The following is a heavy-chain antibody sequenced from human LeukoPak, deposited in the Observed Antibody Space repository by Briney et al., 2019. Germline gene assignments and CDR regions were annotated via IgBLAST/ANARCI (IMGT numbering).Heavy chain of an antibody. CDR1: GGTFSSYA. J-gene: IGHJ4*02. D-gene: IGHD2-2*02. CDR3: ARGIVVVPAAIVSHFDY. CDR2: IIPIFGTA. V-gene: IGHV1-69*13. Sequence: ASVKVSCKASGGTFSSYAISWVRQAPGQGLEWMGGIIPIFGTANYAQKFQGRVTITADESTSTAYMELSSLRSEDTAVYYCARGIVVVPAAIVSHFDYWGQGTLVTVSS.